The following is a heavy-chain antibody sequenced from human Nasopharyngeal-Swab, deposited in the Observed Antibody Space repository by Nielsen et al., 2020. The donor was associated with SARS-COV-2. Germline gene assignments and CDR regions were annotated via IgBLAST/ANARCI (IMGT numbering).Heavy chain of an antibody. CDR2: ISGSVNNT. J-gene: IGHJ4*02. D-gene: IGHD6-6*01. CDR3: VKDRAARL. V-gene: IGHV3-23*01. Sequence: VRQAPGKGLEWVSLISGSVNNTYYADSVRGRFTISRDNSKNTLYLQVNSLRADDTAIYYCVKDRAARLWGQGTLVTVSS.